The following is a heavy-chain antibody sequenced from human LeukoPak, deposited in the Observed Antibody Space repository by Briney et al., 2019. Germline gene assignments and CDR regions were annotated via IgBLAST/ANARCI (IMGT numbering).Heavy chain of an antibody. Sequence: GGSLRLSCAASGFTFDDYAMHWVRQAPGKGLEWVSGISWNSGSIGYADSVKGRFTISRDNAKNSLYLQMNSLRAEDTALYYCAKGLSSGWSYFDYWGQGTLVTVSS. D-gene: IGHD6-19*01. CDR2: ISWNSGSI. CDR1: GFTFDDYA. V-gene: IGHV3-9*01. J-gene: IGHJ4*02. CDR3: AKGLSSGWSYFDY.